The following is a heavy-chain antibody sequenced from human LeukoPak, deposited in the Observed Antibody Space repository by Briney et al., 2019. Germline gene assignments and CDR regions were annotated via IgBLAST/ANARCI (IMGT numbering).Heavy chain of an antibody. CDR1: GYRFTSYW. CDR3: ARLSSLYCSGGSRYARY. D-gene: IGHD2-15*01. Sequence: GASLKISCKGSGYRFTSYWIGWVRQMPGKGLEWMGIIYPGDSDTRYSPSFQGQVTISADKSISTAYLQWSSLKASDTAMYYCARLSSLYCSGGSRYARYWGQGTLVTVSS. V-gene: IGHV5-51*01. J-gene: IGHJ4*02. CDR2: IYPGDSDT.